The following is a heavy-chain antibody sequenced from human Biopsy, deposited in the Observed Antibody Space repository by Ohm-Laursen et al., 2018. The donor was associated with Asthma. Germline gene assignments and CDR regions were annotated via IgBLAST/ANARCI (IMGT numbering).Heavy chain of an antibody. Sequence: SDTLSLTCAVYGVSFSGYYWSWIRQPPGKGLEWIGEINHSGSTNYNPSLKSQVTISVDTSKNQFSLKLSSVTAADTAVYYCARITNDRIAAAGRYYYYGMDVWGQGTTVTVSS. J-gene: IGHJ6*02. V-gene: IGHV4-34*01. D-gene: IGHD6-13*01. CDR1: GVSFSGYY. CDR3: ARITNDRIAAAGRYYYYGMDV. CDR2: INHSGST.